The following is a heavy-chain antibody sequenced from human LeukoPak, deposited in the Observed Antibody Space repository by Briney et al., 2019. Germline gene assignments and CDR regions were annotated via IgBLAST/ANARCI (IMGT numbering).Heavy chain of an antibody. V-gene: IGHV3-53*04. CDR2: IYSGSSST. CDR1: GFTFSNAW. J-gene: IGHJ4*02. Sequence: PGGSLRLSCAASGFTFSNAWMSWVRQAPGKGLEWVSVIYSGSSSTYYTDSVKGRFTISRHNSKNTLYLQMNGLRAEDTAVYYCARVGSGWYDFDYWGQGTLVTVSS. D-gene: IGHD6-19*01. CDR3: ARVGSGWYDFDY.